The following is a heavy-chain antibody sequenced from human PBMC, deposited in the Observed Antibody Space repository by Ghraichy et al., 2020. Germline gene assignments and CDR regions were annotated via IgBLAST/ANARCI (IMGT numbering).Heavy chain of an antibody. CDR2: ISSSSYI. CDR1: GFMFSYYN. Sequence: GGSLRLSCAASGFMFSYYNMNWVRQAPGKGLEWVSSISSSSYIYYADSVKGRFTISRDNPKNSLYLQMNSLRAEDTAVYYCALARYSGMDVWGQGTTVTVSS. V-gene: IGHV3-69-1*01. J-gene: IGHJ6*02. CDR3: ALARYSGMDV.